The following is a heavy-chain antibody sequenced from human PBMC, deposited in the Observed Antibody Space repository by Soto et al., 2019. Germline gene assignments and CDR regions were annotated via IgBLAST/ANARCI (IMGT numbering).Heavy chain of an antibody. CDR1: GYTFSTYA. J-gene: IGHJ4*02. D-gene: IGHD3-10*01. Sequence: QVQLVQSGAEERKPGASVKVSCKASGYTFSTYAMHWVRRAPGQSLEWMGWFNGGNGNIKYSQKFEGRVTITTDTAAGTGFMELNMLRSEDTAVHYCARGNVRGGCLGHWGQGTPGSVS. V-gene: IGHV1-3*05. CDR3: ARGNVRGGCLGH. CDR2: FNGGNGNI.